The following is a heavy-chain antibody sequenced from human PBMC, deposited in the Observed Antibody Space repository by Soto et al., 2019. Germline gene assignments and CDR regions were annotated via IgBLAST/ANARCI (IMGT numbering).Heavy chain of an antibody. Sequence: QVQLQQWGAGLLKPSETLSLACAVYGGSFSGYYWSWIGQPPGKGLEWIGEIDHRGSANYNPSLKSRVTISVDTSKNQFSLKLSSVAAADTAVYYCTRRGGGNYPYYFDYWGQGTLLTVSS. CDR3: TRRGGGNYPYYFDY. CDR2: IDHRGSA. D-gene: IGHD2-21*01. CDR1: GGSFSGYY. J-gene: IGHJ4*02. V-gene: IGHV4-34*01.